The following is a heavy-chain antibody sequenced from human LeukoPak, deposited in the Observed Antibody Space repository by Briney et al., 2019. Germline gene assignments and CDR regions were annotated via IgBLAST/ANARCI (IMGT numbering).Heavy chain of an antibody. J-gene: IGHJ6*02. CDR3: AKVLNYYGSGVYGMDV. D-gene: IGHD3-10*01. CDR1: GFTFSSYA. Sequence: GSLRLSCAASGFTFSSYAMSWVRQAPGKGLEWVSAISGSGGSTYYADSVKSRFTISRDNSKNTLYLQMNSLRAEDTAVYYCAKVLNYYGSGVYGMDVWGQGTTVTVSS. CDR2: ISGSGGST. V-gene: IGHV3-23*01.